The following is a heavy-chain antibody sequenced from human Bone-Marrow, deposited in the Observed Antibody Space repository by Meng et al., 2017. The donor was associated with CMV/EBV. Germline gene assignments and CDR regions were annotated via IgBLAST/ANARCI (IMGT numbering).Heavy chain of an antibody. CDR2: INHSGST. Sequence: SETLSLTCAVYGGSFSGYYWSWIRQPPGKGLEWIGEINHSGSTNYNPSLKSRVTISVDTSKNQFPLKLSSVTAADTAVYYCARRCRINRYYYYYGMDVWGQGTTVTVSS. CDR1: GGSFSGYY. D-gene: IGHD1-14*01. V-gene: IGHV4-34*01. CDR3: ARRCRINRYYYYYGMDV. J-gene: IGHJ6*02.